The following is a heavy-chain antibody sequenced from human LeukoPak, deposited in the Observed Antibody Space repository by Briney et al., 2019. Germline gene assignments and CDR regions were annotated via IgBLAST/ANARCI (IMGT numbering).Heavy chain of an antibody. CDR1: GGSMSSSSYY. V-gene: IGHV4-39*07. D-gene: IGHD4-17*01. Sequence: SGTLSLTCTVSGGSMSSSSYYWGWIRQPPGKGLEWIGSIYYRGSTYYSPSLKSRVTISVDTSKNQFFLKLSSVTAADTAVYYCARTDDYYGDYVWGIWGQGTLVTVSS. CDR2: IYYRGST. CDR3: ARTDDYYGDYVWGI. J-gene: IGHJ4*02.